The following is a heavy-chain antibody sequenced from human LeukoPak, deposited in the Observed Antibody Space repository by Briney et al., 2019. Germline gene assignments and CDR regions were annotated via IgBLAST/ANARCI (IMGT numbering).Heavy chain of an antibody. CDR3: AKDSRPYYDFWSGYAYYFDY. V-gene: IGHV3-23*01. Sequence: GGSLRLSCAASGFTFSSYAMSWVRQAPGKGLEWVPAISGSGGSTYYADSVKGRFTISRDNSKNTLYLQMNSLRAEDTAVYYCAKDSRPYYDFWSGYAYYFDYWGQGTLVTVSS. CDR2: ISGSGGST. D-gene: IGHD3-3*01. CDR1: GFTFSSYA. J-gene: IGHJ4*02.